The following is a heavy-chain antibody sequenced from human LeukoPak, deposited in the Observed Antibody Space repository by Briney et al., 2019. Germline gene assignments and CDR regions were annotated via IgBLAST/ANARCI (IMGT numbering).Heavy chain of an antibody. V-gene: IGHV3-23*01. CDR1: GFTFNNYA. Sequence: PGGSLRLSCAASGFTFNNYAMTWVRQAPGKGLEWVSAISSSGGSTYYADSVKGRFTISRDNSKNTLYLQMNSLKAEDTAVYYCAKANWGSGYWGQGTLVTVSS. CDR3: AKANWGSGY. J-gene: IGHJ4*02. D-gene: IGHD7-27*01. CDR2: ISSSGGST.